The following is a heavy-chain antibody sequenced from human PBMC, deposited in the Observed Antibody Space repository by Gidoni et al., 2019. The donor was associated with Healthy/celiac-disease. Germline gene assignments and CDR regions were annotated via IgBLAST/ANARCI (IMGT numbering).Heavy chain of an antibody. CDR1: AGAISSSSYY. CDR3: ARLTGNYADY. Sequence: HLQLQESGPGLVKPSETLSLPCTVSAGAISSSSYYWGWIRQPPGKGLEWNGSIYYSGSTSYNPSLKSRVTISVDTSKNQFSLKLSSVTAADTAVYYCARLTGNYADYWGQGTLVTVSS. D-gene: IGHD3-9*01. CDR2: IYYSGST. V-gene: IGHV4-39*01. J-gene: IGHJ4*02.